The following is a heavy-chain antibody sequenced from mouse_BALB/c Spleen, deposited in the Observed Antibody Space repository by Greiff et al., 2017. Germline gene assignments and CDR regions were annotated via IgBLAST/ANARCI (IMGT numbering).Heavy chain of an antibody. D-gene: IGHD2-3*01. CDR3: VRAHYDGYYAYFDY. CDR2: IWTGGGT. V-gene: IGHV2-9-2*01. J-gene: IGHJ2*01. CDR1: GFSLTSYD. Sequence: VQGVESGPGLVAPSQSLSITCTVSGFSLTSYDISWIRQPPGKGLEWLGVIWTGGGTNYNSAFMSRLSISKDNSKSQVFLKMNSLQTDDTAIYYCVRAHYDGYYAYFDYWGQGTTLTVSS.